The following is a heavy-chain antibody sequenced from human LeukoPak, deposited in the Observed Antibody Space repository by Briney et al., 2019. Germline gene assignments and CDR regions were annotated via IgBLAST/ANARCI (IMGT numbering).Heavy chain of an antibody. CDR2: ISYDRSNK. J-gene: IGHJ5*02. CDR1: GFTFSSYG. CDR3: AKDHLDMVRGVENWFDP. V-gene: IGHV3-30*18. Sequence: PGGSLRLSCAASGFTFSSYGMHWVRQAPGKGLEWVAVISYDRSNKYYADSVKGRFTISRDNSKNTLYLQMNSLRAEDTAVYYCAKDHLDMVRGVENWFDPWGQGTLVTVSS. D-gene: IGHD3-10*01.